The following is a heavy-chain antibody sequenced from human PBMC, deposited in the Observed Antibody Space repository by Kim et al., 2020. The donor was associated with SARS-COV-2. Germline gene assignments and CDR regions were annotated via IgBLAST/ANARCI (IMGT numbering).Heavy chain of an antibody. J-gene: IGHJ4*02. D-gene: IGHD3-22*01. V-gene: IGHV3-23*01. Sequence: EYADSVKGRFTISRDSSKSTLYLQLHSLRAEDTAVYYCARVAGDSGGYYDFWGQGTLVTVSA. CDR3: ARVAGDSGGYYDF.